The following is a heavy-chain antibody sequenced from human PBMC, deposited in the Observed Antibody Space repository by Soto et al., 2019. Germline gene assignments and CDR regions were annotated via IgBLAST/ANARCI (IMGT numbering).Heavy chain of an antibody. CDR1: GYTFTSYA. D-gene: IGHD1-26*01. V-gene: IGHV1-3*01. Sequence: ASVKVSCKASGYTFTSYAMHWVRQAPGQSLEWMGWISPGSGNTKYSQRFQGRVTITRDTSASTAYMELSRLKSEATAVYYSASAASSPYSGSYSLDYWGQGTLISLSS. CDR2: ISPGSGNT. J-gene: IGHJ4*02. CDR3: ASAASSPYSGSYSLDY.